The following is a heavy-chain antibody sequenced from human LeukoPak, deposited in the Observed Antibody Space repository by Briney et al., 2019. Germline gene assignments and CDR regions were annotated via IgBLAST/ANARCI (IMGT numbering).Heavy chain of an antibody. V-gene: IGHV3-15*01. CDR2: IKSYTYGATT. CDR1: GFTFSDAW. D-gene: IGHD3-10*01. Sequence: GGSLRLSCAGSGFTFSDAWMAWVRQPPGKGLEWIGHIKSYTYGATTDYSAPVKGRFTISRDDSANTLFLEMNSLTTEDTAVYVCVTEFYGSANFNYWGRGTLATVSS. J-gene: IGHJ4*02. CDR3: VTEFYGSANFNY.